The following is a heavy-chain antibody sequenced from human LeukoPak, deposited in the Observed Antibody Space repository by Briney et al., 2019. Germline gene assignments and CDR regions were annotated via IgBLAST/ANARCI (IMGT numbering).Heavy chain of an antibody. CDR2: ISGSGGRT. V-gene: IGHV3-23*01. CDR1: GITLSNYG. CDR3: ARAPLGDIYYFDY. J-gene: IGHJ4*02. D-gene: IGHD4-17*01. Sequence: GGSLRLSCAVSGITLSNYGMSWVRQAPGKGLEWVAGISGSGGRTSYADSVKGRFTISRDNPKNTLYLQMNSLRAEDTAVYYCARAPLGDIYYFDYWGQGTLVTVSS.